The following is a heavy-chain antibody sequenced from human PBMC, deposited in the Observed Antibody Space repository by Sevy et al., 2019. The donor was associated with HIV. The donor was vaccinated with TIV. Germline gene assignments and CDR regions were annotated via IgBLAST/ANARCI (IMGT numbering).Heavy chain of an antibody. D-gene: IGHD2-15*01. V-gene: IGHV3-33*06. Sequence: GGSLRLSCAASGFSFNTYGMHWVRKATGKGLEWVAVIWNDGSNYAYSVKGRFTIARDNSKNKLSLPMNSLRVEDKAVYYCAKSWGGICSGGSCVKEEYYCYGMDVWGQGSTVTVSS. CDR3: AKSWGGICSGGSCVKEEYYCYGMDV. CDR1: GFSFNTYG. J-gene: IGHJ6*02. CDR2: IWNDGSN.